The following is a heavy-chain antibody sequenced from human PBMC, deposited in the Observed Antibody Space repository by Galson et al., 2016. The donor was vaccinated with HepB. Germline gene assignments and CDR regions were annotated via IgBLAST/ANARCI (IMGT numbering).Heavy chain of an antibody. CDR1: GFTVSSNY. D-gene: IGHD1-26*01. V-gene: IGHV3-53*01. J-gene: IGHJ6*02. Sequence: SLRLSCAASGFTVSSNYLSWVRQAPGKGLEWVSVIYSGGSTYYADSVKGRFTISRDNSKNTLYLQMNSLRAEDTAVYYCARIVGATRHYGMDVWGQGTTVTVSS. CDR3: ARIVGATRHYGMDV. CDR2: IYSGGST.